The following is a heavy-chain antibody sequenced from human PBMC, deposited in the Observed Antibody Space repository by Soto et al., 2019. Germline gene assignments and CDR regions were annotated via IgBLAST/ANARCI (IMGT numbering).Heavy chain of an antibody. J-gene: IGHJ4*02. CDR1: GYSFTSYW. CDR2: IHPGDPDT. V-gene: IGHV5-51*01. Sequence: GESLKISCKGSGYSFTSYWIGWVRQMPGKGLEWMGIIHPGDPDTRYSPSFQGQVTISADKSISTAYLQWSSLKASDTAMYYCARHNYYDSSRRHEFDHWGQGTLVTVSS. CDR3: ARHNYYDSSRRHEFDH. D-gene: IGHD3-22*01.